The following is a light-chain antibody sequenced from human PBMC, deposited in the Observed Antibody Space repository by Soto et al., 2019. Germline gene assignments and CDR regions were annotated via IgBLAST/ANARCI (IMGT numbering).Light chain of an antibody. CDR2: GAS. V-gene: IGKV3-15*01. Sequence: EIVLTQSPGTLSLSPGERATLSCRASQSVSSNLSWYQQKPGQAPRLLIHGASTRATGIPARFSGSGSGTEFTLTISSLQSEDFAVYYCQQYNNWPWTFGQGTRLEIK. CDR1: QSVSSN. CDR3: QQYNNWPWT. J-gene: IGKJ5*01.